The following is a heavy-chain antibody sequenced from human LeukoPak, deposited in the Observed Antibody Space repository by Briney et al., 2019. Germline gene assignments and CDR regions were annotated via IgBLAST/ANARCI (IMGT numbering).Heavy chain of an antibody. Sequence: ASVKVSCKASGYTFTSYGISWVRQAPGQGLEWMEWISAYNGNTNYAQKLQGRVTMTTDTSTSTAYMELRSLRSDDTAVYYCARGVASSSWSTYGFDYWGQGTLVTVSS. CDR1: GYTFTSYG. CDR3: ARGVASSSWSTYGFDY. V-gene: IGHV1-18*01. CDR2: ISAYNGNT. D-gene: IGHD6-13*01. J-gene: IGHJ4*02.